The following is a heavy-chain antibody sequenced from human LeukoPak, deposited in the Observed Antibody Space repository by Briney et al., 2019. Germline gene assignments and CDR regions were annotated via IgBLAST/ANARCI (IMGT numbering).Heavy chain of an antibody. CDR1: GYTFTSYG. V-gene: IGHV1-18*01. D-gene: IGHD1-26*01. Sequence: ASVKVSCNASGYTFTSYGISWVRQAPAQGLEWMGWISAYNGNTNYAHKLQGRVTMTTDTSTSTAYMELRSLRSDDTAVYYCARLGATKGEDYWGQGTLVTVSS. J-gene: IGHJ4*02. CDR2: ISAYNGNT. CDR3: ARLGATKGEDY.